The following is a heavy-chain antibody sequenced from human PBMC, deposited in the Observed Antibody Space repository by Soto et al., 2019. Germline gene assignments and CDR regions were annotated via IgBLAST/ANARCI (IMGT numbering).Heavy chain of an antibody. Sequence: QLQLQESGPGLVKPSETLSLTCTVSGGSISSSSYYWGWIRQPPGKGLEWIGSIYYSGSTYYNPSLKSRVTISVDTSKNQFSLKLSSVTAADTAVYYCARMAGVVITDYWGQGTLVTVSS. CDR3: ARMAGVVITDY. V-gene: IGHV4-39*01. CDR2: IYYSGST. CDR1: GGSISSSSYY. D-gene: IGHD3-3*01. J-gene: IGHJ4*02.